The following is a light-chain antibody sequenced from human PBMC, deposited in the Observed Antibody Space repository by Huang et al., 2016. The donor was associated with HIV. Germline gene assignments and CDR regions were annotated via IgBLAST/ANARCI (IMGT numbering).Light chain of an antibody. CDR1: QSVSTN. Sequence: TVMTQSPGTLSVSPGERATLSCRASQSVSTNLAWYQQKSGQAPRLLIYSASSRATGSPARFSGSGSGTEFTLTISSLQSEDFALYYCQQYNNWPGTFGQGTKVEI. V-gene: IGKV3-15*01. CDR3: QQYNNWPGT. J-gene: IGKJ1*01. CDR2: SAS.